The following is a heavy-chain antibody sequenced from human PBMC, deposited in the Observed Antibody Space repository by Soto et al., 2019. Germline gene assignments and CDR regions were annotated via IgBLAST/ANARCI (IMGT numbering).Heavy chain of an antibody. CDR3: AKGGRQWLVTSDFNY. D-gene: IGHD6-19*01. CDR1: GFTFSSYS. Sequence: GGSLRLSCAASGFTFSSYSMNWVRQAPGKGLEWVAVVSHDGRNTHYADSVKGRFTISRDSSKNTVSLEMTSLRAEDTAVYYCAKGGRQWLVTSDFNYWGQGALVTVS. J-gene: IGHJ4*02. CDR2: VSHDGRNT. V-gene: IGHV3-30*18.